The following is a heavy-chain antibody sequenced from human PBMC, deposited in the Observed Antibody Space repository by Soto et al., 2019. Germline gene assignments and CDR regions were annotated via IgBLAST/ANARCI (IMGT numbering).Heavy chain of an antibody. J-gene: IGHJ4*02. Sequence: QVQLVQSGAEVKRPGASVKVSCKASGYTFTSYGVSWVRQAPGQGLEWMGWISAHNGNTIYAQKLQGRVTMTTDTSTSTAYIELRSLSSDDTAVYYCARALTPTDYWGQGTLVTVSS. CDR1: GYTFTSYG. CDR3: ARALTPTDY. D-gene: IGHD3-9*01. V-gene: IGHV1-18*01. CDR2: ISAHNGNT.